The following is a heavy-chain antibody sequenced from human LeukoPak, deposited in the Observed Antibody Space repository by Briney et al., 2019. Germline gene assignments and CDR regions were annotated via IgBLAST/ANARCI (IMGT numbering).Heavy chain of an antibody. V-gene: IGHV1-8*01. Sequence: GASVKVSCKASGYTFTSYDISWVRQATGQGLEWMGWMNPNSGNTGYAQKFQGRVTMTRNTSISTAYMELSSLRSEDTAVYYCARVGIAAAGMTIDYWGQGTLVTVSS. CDR2: MNPNSGNT. CDR3: ARVGIAAAGMTIDY. CDR1: GYTFTSYD. D-gene: IGHD6-13*01. J-gene: IGHJ4*02.